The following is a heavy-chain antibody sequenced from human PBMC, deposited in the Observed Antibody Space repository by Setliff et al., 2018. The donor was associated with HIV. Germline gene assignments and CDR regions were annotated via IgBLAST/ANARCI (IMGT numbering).Heavy chain of an antibody. Sequence: SETLSLTCTVSGGPISSYYWNWIRQSAGKGVEWIGRIDTSESTDYNPSLKSRVTMSVDTSNHQFSLKLRSVTAADTAVYYCARSGFGYYYYYMDVWGKGTTVTVSS. V-gene: IGHV4-4*07. CDR3: ARSGFGYYYYYMDV. J-gene: IGHJ6*03. CDR2: IDTSEST. D-gene: IGHD3-10*01. CDR1: GGPISSYY.